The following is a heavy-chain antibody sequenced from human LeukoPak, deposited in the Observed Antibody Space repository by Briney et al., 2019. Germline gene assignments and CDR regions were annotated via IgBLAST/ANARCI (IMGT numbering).Heavy chain of an antibody. D-gene: IGHD6-6*01. CDR1: GGTFSSYA. V-gene: IGHV1-69*04. CDR3: AKGPSIAARKYYYMDV. CDR2: IIPILGIA. Sequence: SVKVSCKASGGTFSSYAISWVRQAPGQGLEWMGRIIPILGIANYAQKFQGRVTITADKSTSTAYIELSSLRSEDTAVYYCAKGPSIAARKYYYMDVWGKGTTVTVSS. J-gene: IGHJ6*03.